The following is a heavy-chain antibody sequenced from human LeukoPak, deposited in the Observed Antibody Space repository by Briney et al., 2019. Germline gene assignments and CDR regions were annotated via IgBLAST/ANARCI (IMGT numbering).Heavy chain of an antibody. Sequence: ASVKVSCKASGYTFTGYYMHWVRQAPGQGLEWMGWINPNSGGTNYAQKFQGRVTMTRDTSISTAYMELSRLRSEDTAVYYCARGNWLWSGRYFDYWGQGTLVTVSS. D-gene: IGHD5-18*01. CDR1: GYTFTGYY. CDR2: INPNSGGT. CDR3: ARGNWLWSGRYFDY. J-gene: IGHJ4*02. V-gene: IGHV1-2*02.